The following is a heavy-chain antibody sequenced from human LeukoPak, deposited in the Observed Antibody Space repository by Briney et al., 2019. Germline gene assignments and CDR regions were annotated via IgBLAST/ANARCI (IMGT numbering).Heavy chain of an antibody. D-gene: IGHD6-19*01. Sequence: PGGSLRLSCAASGFTFSSYWMHWVRQAPGKGLVWVSRINSDGSSTSYADSVKGRFTISRDNAKNTLHLQMNSLRAEDTAVYYCARSGWSLANWFDPWGQGTLVTVSS. CDR2: INSDGSST. CDR3: ARSGWSLANWFDP. V-gene: IGHV3-74*01. CDR1: GFTFSSYW. J-gene: IGHJ5*02.